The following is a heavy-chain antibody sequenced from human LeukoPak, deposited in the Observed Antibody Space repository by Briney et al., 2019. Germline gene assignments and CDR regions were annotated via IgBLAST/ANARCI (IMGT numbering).Heavy chain of an antibody. D-gene: IGHD3-10*01. CDR2: VYSGGST. J-gene: IGHJ5*02. Sequence: GGSLRLSCAASGFTVSNNYMSWVRQAPGKGLEWVSVVYSGGSTYSADSVKGRFTISRDNSKNTLYLQMNSLRAEDTAVYYCARDLGRPSGSYSMTWWFDPWGQGTLVTVSS. CDR3: ARDLGRPSGSYSMTWWFDP. V-gene: IGHV3-66*01. CDR1: GFTVSNNY.